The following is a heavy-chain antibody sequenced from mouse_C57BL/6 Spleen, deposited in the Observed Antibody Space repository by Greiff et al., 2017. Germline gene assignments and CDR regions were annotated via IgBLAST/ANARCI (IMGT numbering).Heavy chain of an antibody. D-gene: IGHD2-4*01. CDR1: GYSITSGYD. CDR2: ISYSGST. J-gene: IGHJ1*03. Sequence: EVQVVESGPGMVKPSQSLSLTCTVTGYSITSGYDWHWIRHFPGNKLEWMGYISYSGSTNYNPSVKSRISITHDTSKNHFFLKLNSVTTEDTATYYCARKPYDYYWYFDVWGTGTTVTVSS. V-gene: IGHV3-1*01. CDR3: ARKPYDYYWYFDV.